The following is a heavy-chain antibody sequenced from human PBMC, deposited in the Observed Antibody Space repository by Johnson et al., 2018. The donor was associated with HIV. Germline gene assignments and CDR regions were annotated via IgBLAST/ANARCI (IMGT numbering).Heavy chain of an antibody. D-gene: IGHD6-13*01. CDR1: GFTFDDYA. J-gene: IGHJ3*02. CDR3: ARVRTAAGFDAFDI. Sequence: VQLVESGGGLVQPGRSLRLSCAASGFTFDDYAMHWVRQAPGKGLEWVSGIYCGGRTYYADSVKGRFSISRDTSKNTLYLQMNSLRAEDTALYYCARVRTAAGFDAFDIWSQGTMVTVSS. CDR2: IYCGGRT. V-gene: IGHV3-9*01.